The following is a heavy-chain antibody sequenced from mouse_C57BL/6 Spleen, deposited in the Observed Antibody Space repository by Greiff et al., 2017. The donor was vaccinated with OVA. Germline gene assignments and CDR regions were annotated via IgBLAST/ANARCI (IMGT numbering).Heavy chain of an antibody. CDR2: IWRGGST. Sequence: QVQLKESGPGLVQPSQSLSITCTVSGFSLTSYGVHWVRQSPGKGLEWLGVIWRGGSTDYNAAFMSRLSITKDNSKSQVFFKMNSLQADDTAIYYCAKNPYGSSYDYYAMDYWGQGTSVTVSS. CDR3: AKNPYGSSYDYYAMDY. J-gene: IGHJ4*01. D-gene: IGHD1-1*01. V-gene: IGHV2-5*01. CDR1: GFSLTSYG.